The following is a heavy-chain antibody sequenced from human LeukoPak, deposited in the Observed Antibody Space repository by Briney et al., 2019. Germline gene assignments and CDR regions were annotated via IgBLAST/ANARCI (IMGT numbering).Heavy chain of an antibody. CDR2: IYYSGST. D-gene: IGHD6-19*01. CDR1: GGSFRSSSYY. Sequence: SETLSLTCTVSGGSFRSSSYYWRWIRQHPGKGLEWIGYIYYSGSTYYNPSLKSRVTISVDTSKNQFSLKLSSVTAADTAVYYCARGRQQWLEEYYFDYWGQGTLVTVSS. J-gene: IGHJ4*02. V-gene: IGHV4-31*02. CDR3: ARGRQQWLEEYYFDY.